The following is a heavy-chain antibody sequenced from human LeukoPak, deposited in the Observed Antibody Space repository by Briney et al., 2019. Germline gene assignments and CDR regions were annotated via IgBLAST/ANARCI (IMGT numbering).Heavy chain of an antibody. CDR1: GGSISSYY. CDR3: ARSYSSSWYEALYYFDY. Sequence: SETLSLTCTVSGGSISSYYWSWIRQPPGKELEWIGYIYYSGSTNYNPSLKSRVTISVDTSKNQFSLKLSSVTAADTAVYYCARSYSSSWYEALYYFDYWGQGTLVTVSS. J-gene: IGHJ4*02. D-gene: IGHD6-13*01. V-gene: IGHV4-59*01. CDR2: IYYSGST.